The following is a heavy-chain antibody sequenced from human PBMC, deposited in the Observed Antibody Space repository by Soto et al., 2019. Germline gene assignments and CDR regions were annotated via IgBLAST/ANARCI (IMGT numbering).Heavy chain of an antibody. CDR3: ARANLDYDILTGNYDRGDDAFDI. V-gene: IGHV4-59*01. CDR2: IYYSGST. Sequence: SETLSLTCTVSGGSISSYYWSWIRQPPGKGLEWIGYIYYSGSTNYNPSLKSRVTISVDTSKNQFSLKLSSVTAADTAVYYCARANLDYDILTGNYDRGDDAFDIWGQGTMVTVSS. CDR1: GGSISSYY. D-gene: IGHD3-9*01. J-gene: IGHJ3*02.